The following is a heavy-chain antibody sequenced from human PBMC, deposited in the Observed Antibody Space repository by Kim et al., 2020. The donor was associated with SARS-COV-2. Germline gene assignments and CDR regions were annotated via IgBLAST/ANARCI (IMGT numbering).Heavy chain of an antibody. CDR1: GFIFRNFG. D-gene: IGHD3-10*01. V-gene: IGHV3-33*05. CDR3: ARPSSSHFDF. Sequence: GGSLRLSCVASGFIFRNFGLHWVRQAPGKGLEWVAFISNDGATAIYADSVRGRFTISRDYSENKVYLQMDSLSAGDTAVYYCARPSSSHFDFWGQGTLVSVSS. J-gene: IGHJ4*02. CDR2: ISNDGATA.